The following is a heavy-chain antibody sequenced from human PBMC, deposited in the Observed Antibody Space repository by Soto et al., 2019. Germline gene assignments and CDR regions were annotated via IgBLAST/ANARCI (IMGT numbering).Heavy chain of an antibody. V-gene: IGHV4-38-2*01. D-gene: IGHD5-18*01. CDR3: ARGSYGYPYFGY. Sequence: PSETLSLTCAVSGYSISSGYYWGWIRQPPGRGGVGSGGIYHSGSTFYNPSLKSRVTISVDTSKNQFSLNLSSVTAADTAVYFCARGSYGYPYFGYWGKGTLVTSPQ. CDR2: IYHSGST. J-gene: IGHJ4*02. CDR1: GYSISSGYY.